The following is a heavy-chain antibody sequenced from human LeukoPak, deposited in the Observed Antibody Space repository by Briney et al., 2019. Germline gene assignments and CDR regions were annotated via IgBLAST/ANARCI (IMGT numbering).Heavy chain of an antibody. J-gene: IGHJ4*02. CDR3: ARGGYSYGFLFEY. Sequence: GSLRLSCAASGFTFSSYAMSWVRQAPGKGLEWVSAISDSGGGTYYTDSVKGRFTISRDNSKTTLYLQMNSLRAEDTAVYYCARGGYSYGFLFEYWGQGTLVTVSS. CDR1: GFTFSSYA. V-gene: IGHV3-23*01. D-gene: IGHD5-18*01. CDR2: ISDSGGGT.